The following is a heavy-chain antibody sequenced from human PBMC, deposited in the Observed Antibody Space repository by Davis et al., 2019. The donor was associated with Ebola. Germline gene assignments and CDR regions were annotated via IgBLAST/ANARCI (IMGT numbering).Heavy chain of an antibody. Sequence: GESLKISCAASGFTFNIFDMHWVRQAPGRGLEWVAFVRSHGSDDHYADSVKGRFTISRDNSKNTLYLQMNSLRAEDTAVYYCAKAHYIVVVVAPVDYWGQGTLVTVSS. D-gene: IGHD2-15*01. J-gene: IGHJ4*02. CDR3: AKAHYIVVVVAPVDY. V-gene: IGHV3-30*02. CDR2: VRSHGSDD. CDR1: GFTFNIFD.